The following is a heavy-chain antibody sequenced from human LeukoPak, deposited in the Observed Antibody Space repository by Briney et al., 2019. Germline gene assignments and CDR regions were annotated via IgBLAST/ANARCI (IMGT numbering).Heavy chain of an antibody. CDR1: GFTFSSYW. CDR3: ARDRGWNQLDY. D-gene: IGHD1-14*01. CDR2: INGDGSSA. J-gene: IGHJ4*02. Sequence: PGGSLRLSCAASGFTFSSYWMHWVRQVPGQAPGKGLVWVSRINGDGSSATYADSVRGRFTISRDNAKDTLYLQMNRLRAEDTVVYYCARDRGWNQLDYWGQGNLVTVSS. V-gene: IGHV3-74*01.